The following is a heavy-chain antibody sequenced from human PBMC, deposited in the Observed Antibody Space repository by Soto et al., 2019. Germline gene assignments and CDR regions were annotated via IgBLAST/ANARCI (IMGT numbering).Heavy chain of an antibody. V-gene: IGHV4-59*01. CDR3: ARDRAAAGTWGHYYYYMDV. CDR1: GGSISSYY. CDR2: IYYSGST. Sequence: SETLSLTWTVSGGSISSYYWSWIRQPPGKGLEWIGYIYYSGSTNYNPSLKSRVTISVDTSKNQFSLKLSSVTAADTAVYYCARDRAAAGTWGHYYYYMDVWGKGTTVTVSS. D-gene: IGHD6-13*01. J-gene: IGHJ6*03.